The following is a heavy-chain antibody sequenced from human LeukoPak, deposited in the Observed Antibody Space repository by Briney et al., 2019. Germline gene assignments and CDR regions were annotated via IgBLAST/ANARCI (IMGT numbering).Heavy chain of an antibody. J-gene: IGHJ5*02. CDR1: GGSISSGGYS. CDR2: IYHSGST. D-gene: IGHD3-22*01. V-gene: IGHV4-30-2*02. CDR3: AGDPSGYFNL. Sequence: SETLSLTCAVSGGSISSGGYSWSWIRQPPGKGLEWIGYIYHSGSTYYNPSLKSRVTISVDTFKNQFSLNVRSVTAADTAVYYCAGDPSGYFNLWGQGTLVTVSS.